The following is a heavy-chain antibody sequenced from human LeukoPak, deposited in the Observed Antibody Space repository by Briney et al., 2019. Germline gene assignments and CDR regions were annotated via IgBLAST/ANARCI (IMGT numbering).Heavy chain of an antibody. CDR1: GFTFGYYA. D-gene: IGHD3-22*01. J-gene: IGHJ4*02. V-gene: IGHV3-49*03. Sequence: GGSLRLSCTASGFTFGYYALSWFRQAPGKGLEWVAFIRSKTYRGTTEYAASVKGRFTISRDDSKSIAYLQMNSLKTEDTAVYYCARANSFDSSGYYFDYWGQGTLVTVSS. CDR2: IRSKTYRGTT. CDR3: ARANSFDSSGYYFDY.